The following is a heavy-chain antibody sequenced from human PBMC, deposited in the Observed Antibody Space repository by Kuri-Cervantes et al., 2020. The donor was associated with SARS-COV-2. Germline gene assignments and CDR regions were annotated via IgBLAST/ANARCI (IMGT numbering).Heavy chain of an antibody. D-gene: IGHD1-26*01. J-gene: IGHJ6*02. Sequence: LSLTCAASGFTFGSYGMHWVRQAPGKGLEWVAVIWYDGSNKYYADSVKGRFTISRDNSKNTLYLQMNSLRAEDTAVYYCAREGVVGATTYYYYGMDVWGQGTTVTVSS. CDR3: AREGVVGATTYYYYGMDV. CDR2: IWYDGSNK. V-gene: IGHV3-33*01. CDR1: GFTFGSYG.